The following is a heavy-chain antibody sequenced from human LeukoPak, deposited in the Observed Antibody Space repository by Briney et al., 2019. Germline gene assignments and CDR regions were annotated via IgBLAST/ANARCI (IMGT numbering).Heavy chain of an antibody. CDR2: IKEDGSEK. CDR1: GFTFSTNW. CDR3: ARDREARRYQDLDY. V-gene: IGHV3-7*01. D-gene: IGHD6-6*01. Sequence: GGSLRLSCPASGFTFSTNWMSWVRQAPGKGLEWVANIKEDGSEKYYVDSVKGRFTISRDNAKSSLYLQMNSLRAEDTAVYYCARDREARRYQDLDYWGQGTLVTVSS. J-gene: IGHJ4*02.